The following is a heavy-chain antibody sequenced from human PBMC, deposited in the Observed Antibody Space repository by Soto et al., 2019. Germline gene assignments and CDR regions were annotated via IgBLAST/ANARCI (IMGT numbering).Heavy chain of an antibody. CDR1: GGTFSSYA. CDR2: IIPIFGTA. V-gene: IGHV1-69*13. Sequence: SVKVSCKASGGTFSSYAISWVRQAPGQGLEWMGGIIPIFGTANYAQKFQGKVTITADETTSTAYSEQSSLRSEDTAVDSCASEDVGARQGDYYYGMDVGGRGTTVAAAS. J-gene: IGHJ6*02. D-gene: IGHD3-16*01. CDR3: ASEDVGARQGDYYYGMDV.